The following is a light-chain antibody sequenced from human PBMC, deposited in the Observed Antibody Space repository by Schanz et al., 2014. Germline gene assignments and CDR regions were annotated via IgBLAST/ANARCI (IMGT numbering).Light chain of an antibody. Sequence: QSALTQPPSASGSPGQSVTISCTGTSSDVGGYNFVSWYQQHPGKVPKLLIFEVSQRPSGVPDRFSGSKSGITASLTVSGLQVEDEADYYCGSYAGNINWVFGGGTKVTVL. CDR2: EVS. V-gene: IGLV2-8*01. J-gene: IGLJ3*02. CDR1: SSDVGGYNF. CDR3: GSYAGNINWV.